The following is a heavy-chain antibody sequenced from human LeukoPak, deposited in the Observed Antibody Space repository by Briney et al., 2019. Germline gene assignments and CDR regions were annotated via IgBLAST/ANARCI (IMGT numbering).Heavy chain of an antibody. V-gene: IGHV3-11*01. CDR3: ASPGSPGIAAAGFLSYYYYYGMDV. Sequence: GGSLRLSCAASGFTFSDYYMSWIRQAPGKGLEWVSYISSSGSTIYYADSVKGRFTISRDNAKNSLYLQMNSLRAEDTAVYYCASPGSPGIAAAGFLSYYYYYGMDVWGQGTTVTVSS. D-gene: IGHD6-13*01. J-gene: IGHJ6*02. CDR2: ISSSGSTI. CDR1: GFTFSDYY.